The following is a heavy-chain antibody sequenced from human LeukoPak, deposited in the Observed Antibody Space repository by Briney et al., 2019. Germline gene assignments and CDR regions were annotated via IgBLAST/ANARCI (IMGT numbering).Heavy chain of an antibody. Sequence: KPSETLSLTCTVSGGSISSYYWTWIRQPPGKGLEWIGEINHSGSTNYNPSLKSRVTISVDTSKNQFSLKLSSVTAADTAVYYCARPTTVTTHYFQHWGQGTLVTVSS. CDR3: ARPTTVTTHYFQH. D-gene: IGHD4-17*01. J-gene: IGHJ1*01. V-gene: IGHV4-34*01. CDR1: GGSISSYY. CDR2: INHSGST.